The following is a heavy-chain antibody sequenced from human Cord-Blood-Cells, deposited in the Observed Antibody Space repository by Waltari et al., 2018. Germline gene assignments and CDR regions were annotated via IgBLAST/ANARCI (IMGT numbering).Heavy chain of an antibody. V-gene: IGHV1-8*01. Sequence: QVQLVQSGAEVKKPGASVKVSCKASGYTFTSYDINWVRQATGQGLEWMGWMNPNRGNTGYAQKFQGRVTMTRNTSRSTAYMERSSLRSEDTAVDYCARRYDIVTYYYGMDVWGQGTTGTVSS. CDR1: GYTFTSYD. CDR3: ARRYDIVTYYYGMDV. J-gene: IGHJ6*02. CDR2: MNPNRGNT. D-gene: IGHD3-9*01.